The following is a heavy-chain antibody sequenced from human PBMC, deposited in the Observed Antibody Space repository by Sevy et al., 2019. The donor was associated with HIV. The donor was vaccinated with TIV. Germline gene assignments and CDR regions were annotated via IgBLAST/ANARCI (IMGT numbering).Heavy chain of an antibody. J-gene: IGHJ4*02. CDR3: ARGQLQFLGWFLGDS. Sequence: ASVKVSCKASGYTFTDYYMHWVRQAPGRGLEWMGWIHPNSAGTNYAQKFQGRVTMNRDTSIGTGYMELNRLRSDDTAVYYCARGQLQFLGWFLGDSWGQGTLVTVSS. CDR2: IHPNSAGT. V-gene: IGHV1-2*02. D-gene: IGHD3-3*01. CDR1: GYTFTDYY.